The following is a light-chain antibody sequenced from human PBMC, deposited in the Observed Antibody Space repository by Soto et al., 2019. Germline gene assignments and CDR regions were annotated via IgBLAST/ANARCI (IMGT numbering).Light chain of an antibody. CDR3: VAWDDSLNGYVV. V-gene: IGLV1-44*01. CDR2: SNN. J-gene: IGLJ2*01. CDR1: SPHIGSNT. Sequence: QSVLTQPPSASGTPGQRVTIPCSGSSPHIGSNTVNWYQQLPGTAPKLVIYSNNQRPSGVPDRFSGSKSGTSASLAISGLQSEDEADYYCVAWDDSLNGYVVFGGGTKVTVL.